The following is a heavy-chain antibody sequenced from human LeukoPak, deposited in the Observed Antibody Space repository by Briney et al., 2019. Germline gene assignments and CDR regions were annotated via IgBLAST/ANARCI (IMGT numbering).Heavy chain of an antibody. CDR1: GGTFSSYA. CDR2: ISAYNGNT. CDR3: ARAVLRYFDWLLERDDY. Sequence: ASVKVSCKASGGTFSSYAISWVRQAPGQGLEWMGWISAYNGNTNYAQKLQGRVTMTTDTSTSTAYMELRSLRSDDTAVYYCARAVLRYFDWLLERDDYWGQGTLVTVSS. V-gene: IGHV1-18*01. D-gene: IGHD3-9*01. J-gene: IGHJ4*02.